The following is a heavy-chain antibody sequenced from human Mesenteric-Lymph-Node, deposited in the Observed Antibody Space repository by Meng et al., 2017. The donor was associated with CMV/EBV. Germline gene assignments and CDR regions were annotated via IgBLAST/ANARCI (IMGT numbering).Heavy chain of an antibody. CDR1: GFTFSSYG. D-gene: IGHD1-26*01. V-gene: IGHV3-33*01. CDR2: IWYDGSNK. J-gene: IGHJ6*02. Sequence: GESLKISCAASGFTFSSYGMHWVRQAPGKGLEWVAVIWYDGSNKYYADSVKGRFTISRDNSKNTLYLQMNSLRAEDTAVYYCARGAPTSPSGSYYDHYYGLDVWGQGTTVTVSS. CDR3: ARGAPTSPSGSYYDHYYGLDV.